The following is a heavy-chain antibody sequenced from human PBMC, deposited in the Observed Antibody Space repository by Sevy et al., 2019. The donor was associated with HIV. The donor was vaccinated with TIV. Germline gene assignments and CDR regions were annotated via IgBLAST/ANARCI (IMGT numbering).Heavy chain of an antibody. CDR3: AMSSRYYGWFDP. CDR2: ISAYNGNT. J-gene: IGHJ5*02. Sequence: ATVKVSCKASGYTFTSYGISWVRQAPGQGLEWMGWISAYNGNTNYAQKLQGRVTMTTDTSTSTAYMELRSLRSDDTAVYYCAMSSRYYGWFDPWGQGTSVTVSS. V-gene: IGHV1-18*01. D-gene: IGHD3-22*01. CDR1: GYTFTSYG.